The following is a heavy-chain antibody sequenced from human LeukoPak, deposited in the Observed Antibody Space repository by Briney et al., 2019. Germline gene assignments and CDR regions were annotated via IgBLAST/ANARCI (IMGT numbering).Heavy chain of an antibody. Sequence: GESLKISCKGSGYSFTSYWIGWVRQMPGKGLEWMGIIYPGDSDTRYSPSFQGQVTISADKSISTAYLQWSSLKASDTAMYYCARRPRTYSSVWYYFDYWGQGTLVTVSS. V-gene: IGHV5-51*01. D-gene: IGHD6-19*01. CDR1: GYSFTSYW. J-gene: IGHJ4*02. CDR3: ARRPRTYSSVWYYFDY. CDR2: IYPGDSDT.